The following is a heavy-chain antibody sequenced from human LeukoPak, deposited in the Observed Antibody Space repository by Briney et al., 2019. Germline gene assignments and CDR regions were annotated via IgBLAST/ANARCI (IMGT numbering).Heavy chain of an antibody. CDR2: MYSGGST. CDR3: ARDIGGWDPHDFDF. Sequence: GGSLRLSCAASGFTVSSNYMSWGRQAPGKGLEWVSVMYSGGSTYYAESMKGRFTISRDNSKNTLYLQMNSLRVEDTAVYYCARDIGGWDPHDFDFCGQGKMVTVSS. D-gene: IGHD1-26*01. V-gene: IGHV3-66*01. CDR1: GFTVSSNY. J-gene: IGHJ3*01.